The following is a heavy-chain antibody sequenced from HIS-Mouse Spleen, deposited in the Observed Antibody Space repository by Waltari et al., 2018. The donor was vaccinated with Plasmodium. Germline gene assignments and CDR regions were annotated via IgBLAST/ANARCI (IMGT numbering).Heavy chain of an antibody. D-gene: IGHD3-22*01. V-gene: IGHV1-69*01. CDR1: GDTFSSYA. CDR2: IIPIFGTA. J-gene: IGHJ4*02. Sequence: QVQLVQSGAEVKKPGSSVKVSCKASGDTFSSYAISWVRQAPGQGLEWMGGIIPIFGTANYAQKFQGRVTITADESTSTAYMELSSLRSEDTAVYYCARGHYDSSAHWMDPFDYWGQGTLVTVSS. CDR3: ARGHYDSSAHWMDPFDY.